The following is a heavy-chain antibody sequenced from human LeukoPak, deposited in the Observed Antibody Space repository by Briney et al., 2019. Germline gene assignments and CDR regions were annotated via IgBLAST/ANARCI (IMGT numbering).Heavy chain of an antibody. V-gene: IGHV5-51*01. D-gene: IGHD1-26*01. Sequence: GESLKISCKGFGYRFTSYWIGWVRQMPGKGLEWMGIIYPGDSDTRYSPSVQGQVTISADKSISTAYLQWSSLKASDTAMYYCARVGAKDYFDYWGQGTLVTVSS. J-gene: IGHJ4*02. CDR3: ARVGAKDYFDY. CDR1: GYRFTSYW. CDR2: IYPGDSDT.